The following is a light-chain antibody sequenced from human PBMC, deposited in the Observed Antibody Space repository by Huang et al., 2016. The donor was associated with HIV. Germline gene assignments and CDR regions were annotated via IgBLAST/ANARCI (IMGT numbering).Light chain of an antibody. J-gene: IGKJ2*01. CDR3: QQYGISPYT. V-gene: IGKV3-20*01. Sequence: EIVLTQSPGTLSLSPGERATLSCRASQSVSSSYLAWYQQKPGQAPRLLIYGASNRATGIPDSFSGSGSGTDFALTINRLEPEDSAVYYCQQYGISPYTFGQGTKLEI. CDR2: GAS. CDR1: QSVSSSY.